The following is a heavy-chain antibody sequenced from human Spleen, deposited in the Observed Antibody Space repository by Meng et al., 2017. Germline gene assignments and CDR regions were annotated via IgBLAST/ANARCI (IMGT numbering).Heavy chain of an antibody. Sequence: QVQLVQSGAEVKKPGASVKVSCKASGYTFTSYYMHWVRQAPGQGLKWMGILNPSVGSTTYAQKFEGRVTMTRDTSTSTVYLELSSLTSEDTAVYYCTRELRDTLYFDYWGQGTLVTVSS. CDR3: TRELRDTLYFDY. V-gene: IGHV1-46*03. CDR1: GYTFTSYY. CDR2: LNPSVGST. D-gene: IGHD5-24*01. J-gene: IGHJ4*02.